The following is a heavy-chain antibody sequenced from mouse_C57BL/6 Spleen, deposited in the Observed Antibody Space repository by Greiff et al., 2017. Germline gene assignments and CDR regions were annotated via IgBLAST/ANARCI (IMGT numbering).Heavy chain of an antibody. D-gene: IGHD3-3*01. CDR3: TTGQNSAWFAY. CDR1: GFNITDYY. V-gene: IGHV14-1*01. Sequence: DVQLQESGAELVRPGASVKLSCTASGFNITDYYMHWVKQRPEQGLEWIGRIDPEDGDTEYDPKFQGKATMTADTSSNTAYLQLSSLTSEDTAVYYCTTGQNSAWFAYWGQGTLVTVSA. CDR2: IDPEDGDT. J-gene: IGHJ3*01.